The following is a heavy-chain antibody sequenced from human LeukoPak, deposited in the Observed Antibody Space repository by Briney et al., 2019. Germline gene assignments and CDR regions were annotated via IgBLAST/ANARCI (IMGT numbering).Heavy chain of an antibody. D-gene: IGHD6-25*01. CDR2: ISYDGSNK. J-gene: IGHJ6*02. CDR3: AMYSSDYYYGMDV. Sequence: SGGSLRLSCAASGFTFSSYAMHWVRQAPGKGLEWVAVISYDGSNKYYADSVKGRFTISRDNSKNTLYLQMNSLRAEDTAVYYCAMYSSDYYYGMDVWGQGTTVTVSS. V-gene: IGHV3-30*14. CDR1: GFTFSSYA.